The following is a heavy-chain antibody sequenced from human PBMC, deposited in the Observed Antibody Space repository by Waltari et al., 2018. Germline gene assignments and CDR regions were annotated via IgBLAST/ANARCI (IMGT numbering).Heavy chain of an antibody. D-gene: IGHD3-22*01. CDR3: AREENYYDSSGYYYGYFDY. V-gene: IGHV3-33*01. Sequence: QVQLVESGGGVVQPGRSLRLSCAASGFTFSSYGMHWVRQAPGKGLEWVAVIWYDGSNKYYADSVKGRFTISRDNSKNTLYLQMNSLRAEDTAVYYCAREENYYDSSGYYYGYFDYWGQGTLVTVSS. CDR2: IWYDGSNK. J-gene: IGHJ4*02. CDR1: GFTFSSYG.